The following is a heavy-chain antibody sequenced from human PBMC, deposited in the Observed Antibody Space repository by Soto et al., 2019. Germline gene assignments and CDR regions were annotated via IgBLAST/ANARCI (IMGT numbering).Heavy chain of an antibody. J-gene: IGHJ5*02. CDR1: GGSISSDY. CDR3: ARDPTTAGTVNWFDP. D-gene: IGHD6-13*01. Sequence: VQLQESGPGLVKPSETLSLICTVSGGSISSDYLSWIRQPAGKGLEWIGRVYTSGYSNSNPSLKSRVTMSVDTSKKQFSLNVSSVTAADTAVYYCARDPTTAGTVNWFDPWGQGTLVTVSS. V-gene: IGHV4-4*07. CDR2: VYTSGYS.